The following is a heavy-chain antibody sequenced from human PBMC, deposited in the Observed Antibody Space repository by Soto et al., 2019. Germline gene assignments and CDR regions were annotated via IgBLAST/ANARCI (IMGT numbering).Heavy chain of an antibody. CDR1: GFTFDDYA. Sequence: LRLSCAASGFTFDDYAMHWVRQAPGKGLEWVPGISWNSGSIGYADSVKGRFTISRDNAKNSLYLQMNSLRAEDTALYYCAKETYYYGSGSYYFDYWGQGTLVTVSS. CDR3: AKETYYYGSGSYYFDY. D-gene: IGHD3-10*01. V-gene: IGHV3-9*01. J-gene: IGHJ4*02. CDR2: ISWNSGSI.